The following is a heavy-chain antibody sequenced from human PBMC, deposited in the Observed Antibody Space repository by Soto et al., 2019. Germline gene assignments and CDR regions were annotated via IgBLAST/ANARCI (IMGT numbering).Heavy chain of an antibody. D-gene: IGHD3-10*02. CDR3: ARDMIGYDYVSDI. V-gene: IGHV3-33*01. J-gene: IGHJ3*02. CDR2: IWYDGSKD. Sequence: QVQVVESGGGVIQPGKSLRLSCTASGFSFNNCGMHWVRQAPGKGLVWVAIIWYDGSKDYYADSVKGRFTISKDNSKNTVYLQMNSLTAEDTAVYYCARDMIGYDYVSDIRGQGTMVIVSS. CDR1: GFSFNNCG.